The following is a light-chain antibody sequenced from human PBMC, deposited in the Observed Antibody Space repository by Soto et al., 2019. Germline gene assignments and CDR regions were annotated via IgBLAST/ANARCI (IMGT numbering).Light chain of an antibody. Sequence: DIQMTQSPSSLSASLGDRVTITCRASQGINNYLAWYQQKPGKAPKLLIYDASTLQSGVPSRFSGSGSGTDFTLTISSPQAEDVATYYCQKYNSAPLTFGPGTRVDIK. CDR1: QGINNY. CDR3: QKYNSAPLT. V-gene: IGKV1-27*01. J-gene: IGKJ3*01. CDR2: DAS.